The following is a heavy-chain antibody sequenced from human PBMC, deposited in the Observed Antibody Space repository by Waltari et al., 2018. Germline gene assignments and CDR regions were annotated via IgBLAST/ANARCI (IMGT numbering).Heavy chain of an antibody. CDR1: GYSFTSYW. CDR2: IYPVHSDT. Sequence: DVQLVQSGAEVKKPGESLKISCKASGYSFTSYWIGWVRQMPGKGLEWVAFIYPVHSDTSYSPSFQVQVTISPRNSLTTPSLQSCGLMAAASAIYYCARFLPLLRDFDLWGRGTLVPVSS. V-gene: IGHV5-51*01. CDR3: ARFLPLLRDFDL. J-gene: IGHJ2*01.